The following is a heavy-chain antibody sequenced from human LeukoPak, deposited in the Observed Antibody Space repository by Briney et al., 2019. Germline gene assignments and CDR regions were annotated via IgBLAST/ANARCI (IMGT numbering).Heavy chain of an antibody. V-gene: IGHV3-21*04. J-gene: IGHJ4*02. D-gene: IGHD3-10*01. Sequence: GGSLRLSCAATGFTFSSYSMNWVRQAPGKGLEWVSSISSSSSYIYYADSVKGRFTISRDNAKNSLYLQMNSLRAEDTAVYYCARGVTMVRGVHDYWGQGTLVTVSS. CDR3: ARGVTMVRGVHDY. CDR1: GFTFSSYS. CDR2: ISSSSSYI.